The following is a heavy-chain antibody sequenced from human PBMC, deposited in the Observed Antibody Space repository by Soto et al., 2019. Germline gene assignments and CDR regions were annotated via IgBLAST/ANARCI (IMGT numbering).Heavy chain of an antibody. CDR2: IWYDGSNK. Sequence: PGGSLRLSTEASGFTFSSYGIDWVRQAPGKGLEWVAVIWYDGSNKYYADSVKGRFTISRDNSKNTLYLQMNSLRAEDTAVYYCAREPGVAAPQRDYYYYGMDVWGQGTTVTV. CDR1: GFTFSSYG. D-gene: IGHD6-6*01. J-gene: IGHJ6*02. CDR3: AREPGVAAPQRDYYYYGMDV. V-gene: IGHV3-33*01.